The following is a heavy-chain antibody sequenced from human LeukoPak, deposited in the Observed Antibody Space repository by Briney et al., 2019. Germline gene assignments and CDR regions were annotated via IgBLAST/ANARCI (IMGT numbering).Heavy chain of an antibody. Sequence: GGSLRLSCAASGFTFSNYAMNWVRQAPGKGLEWVSGISGSGVSIYYADSVKGRFTISRDNSKNTLYLQMNSLRAEDTAVYYCARAVAGREYDAFDIWGQGTMVTVSS. D-gene: IGHD6-19*01. CDR2: ISGSGVSI. V-gene: IGHV3-23*01. CDR3: ARAVAGREYDAFDI. J-gene: IGHJ3*02. CDR1: GFTFSNYA.